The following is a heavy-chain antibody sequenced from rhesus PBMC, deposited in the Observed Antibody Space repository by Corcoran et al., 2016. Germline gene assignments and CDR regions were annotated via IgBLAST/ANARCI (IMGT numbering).Heavy chain of an antibody. Sequence: QVTLKESGPALVKPTQTLTLTCTFSGFSRSTSGIGVGWIRQPSRKTLEWLAHIYWNDDKYYITLLKSRITISKDTSKNQVVLTMTNMYPVDTATYYCARRGLEYYFDYWGQGVLVTVSS. J-gene: IGHJ4*01. V-gene: IGHV2-1*01. CDR3: ARRGLEYYFDY. CDR1: GFSRSTSGIG. CDR2: IYWNDDK.